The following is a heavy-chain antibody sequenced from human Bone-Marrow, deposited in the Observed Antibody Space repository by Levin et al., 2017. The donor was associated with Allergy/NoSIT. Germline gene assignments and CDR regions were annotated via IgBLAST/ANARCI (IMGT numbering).Heavy chain of an antibody. J-gene: IGHJ2*01. CDR1: GFTFSSYE. CDR3: ARGTTVGWYFDL. D-gene: IGHD4-23*01. V-gene: IGHV3-48*03. Sequence: GGSLRLSCAPSGFTFSSYEMNWVRQAPGKGLEWISYISSSGSTIYYADSVKGRFTISRDNAENSLYLQMNSLRAEDTAVYYCARGTTVGWYFDLWGRGTLVTVSS. CDR2: ISSSGSTI.